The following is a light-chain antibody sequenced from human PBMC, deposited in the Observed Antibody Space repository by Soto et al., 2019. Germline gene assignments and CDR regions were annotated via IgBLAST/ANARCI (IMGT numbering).Light chain of an antibody. CDR1: SRDVGGYNY. Sequence: QSVLTQPASVSASPGQSITISCTGTSRDVGGYNYVSWYRQYPGKAPKLIIYEVTHRPSGVSIRFSGSKSGNTASLTISGLQAEDDADYYCSSYTSSTSWVFGGGTKLTVL. CDR2: EVT. J-gene: IGLJ3*02. CDR3: SSYTSSTSWV. V-gene: IGLV2-14*01.